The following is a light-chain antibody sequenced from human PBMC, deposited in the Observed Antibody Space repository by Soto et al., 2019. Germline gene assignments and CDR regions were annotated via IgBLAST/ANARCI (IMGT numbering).Light chain of an antibody. CDR3: QQYSRMLS. V-gene: IGKV1-33*01. CDR1: HDVSWN. Sequence: DIQMTQSPSSLSASVGDRVTIACQSSHDVSWNLNWFQQKPGGAPKLLIYDASNLERGVPSRFSGSGSGTDFTLTISSLQPEDVATDYCQQYSRMLSFGGGTAVDLK. J-gene: IGKJ4*01. CDR2: DAS.